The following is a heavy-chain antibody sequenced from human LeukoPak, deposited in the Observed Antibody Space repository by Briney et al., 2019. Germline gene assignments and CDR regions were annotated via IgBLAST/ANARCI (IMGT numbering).Heavy chain of an antibody. Sequence: GGSLRLSCAASGFTFINYAMNWVRQAPGKGLEWVSTISENGGSTYYADSVKGRFTISRDNSKSTLYLQMNSLRAEDTAVYYCAKRQRAYCGGDCYPFDYWGQGTLVTVSS. J-gene: IGHJ4*02. CDR2: ISENGGST. D-gene: IGHD2-21*02. CDR1: GFTFINYA. CDR3: AKRQRAYCGGDCYPFDY. V-gene: IGHV3-23*01.